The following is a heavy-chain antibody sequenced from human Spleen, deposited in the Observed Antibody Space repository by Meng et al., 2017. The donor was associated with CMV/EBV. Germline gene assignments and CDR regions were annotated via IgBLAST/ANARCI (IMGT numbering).Heavy chain of an antibody. Sequence: GGSLRLSCAASGFTFSECSMTWVRQAPGKGLEWISSITSSSSYIEYADSVRGRFTISRDNAKNSLYLQMDSLRAEDTAVYYCAGSESPWYQVYWGQGTLVTVSS. D-gene: IGHD1-14*01. CDR3: AGSESPWYQVY. CDR1: GFTFSECS. V-gene: IGHV3-21*01. CDR2: ITSSSSYI. J-gene: IGHJ4*02.